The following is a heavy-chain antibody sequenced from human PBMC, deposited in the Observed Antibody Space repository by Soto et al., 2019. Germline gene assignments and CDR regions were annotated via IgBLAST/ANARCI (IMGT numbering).Heavy chain of an antibody. CDR2: IYTSGST. J-gene: IGHJ4*02. Sequence: PSETLSLTCSVSGTSVSNYYWSWIRQPAGKGLEHIGRIYTSGSTSYNPSLKSRVTMSMDTSQTQIYLNLTSVTAADTAVYYCARGGIQLSYAFDYWGQGILVTDSS. CDR3: ARGGIQLSYAFDY. D-gene: IGHD5-18*01. V-gene: IGHV4-4*07. CDR1: GTSVSNYY.